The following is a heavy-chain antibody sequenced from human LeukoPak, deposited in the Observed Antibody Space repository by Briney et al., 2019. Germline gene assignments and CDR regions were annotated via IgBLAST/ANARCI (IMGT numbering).Heavy chain of an antibody. Sequence: GGSLRLSCAASGFTFSTYWMHWVRQAPGKGLVWVSRISSDGSIAINADSVEGRVTVSRDNAKNTLYLQMNSLRVEDTAVYYCARADDGGNSDFHYWGQGTLVTVSS. CDR3: ARADDGGNSDFHY. V-gene: IGHV3-74*01. D-gene: IGHD4-23*01. CDR2: ISSDGSIA. CDR1: GFTFSTYW. J-gene: IGHJ4*02.